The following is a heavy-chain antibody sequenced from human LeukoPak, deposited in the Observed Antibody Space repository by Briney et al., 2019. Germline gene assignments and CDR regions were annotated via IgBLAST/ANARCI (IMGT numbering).Heavy chain of an antibody. Sequence: SETLSLTCTVSGGSISNYYWSWIRQPPGKGLEWIGEINHSGSTNYNPSLKSRVTISVDTSKNQFSLKLSSVTAADTAVYYCARHYYSSGYYYVHPFDYWGQGTLVTVSS. CDR2: INHSGST. CDR3: ARHYYSSGYYYVHPFDY. CDR1: GGSISNYY. D-gene: IGHD3-22*01. J-gene: IGHJ4*02. V-gene: IGHV4-34*01.